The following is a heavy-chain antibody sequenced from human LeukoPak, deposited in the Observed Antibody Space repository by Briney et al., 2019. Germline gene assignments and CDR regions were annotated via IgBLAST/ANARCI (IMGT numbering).Heavy chain of an antibody. CDR1: GDSISSSSLY. CDR3: ARRVASGSYPDY. Sequence: SETLSLTCTVSGDSISSSSLYWGWIRQPPGKGLEWIGGIHYSGSTYYSPSLKSRISISVNTSKNQFSLGLYSVTAADTAVYYCARRVASGSYPDYWGQGTLVTVSS. CDR2: IHYSGST. J-gene: IGHJ4*02. D-gene: IGHD1-26*01. V-gene: IGHV4-39*01.